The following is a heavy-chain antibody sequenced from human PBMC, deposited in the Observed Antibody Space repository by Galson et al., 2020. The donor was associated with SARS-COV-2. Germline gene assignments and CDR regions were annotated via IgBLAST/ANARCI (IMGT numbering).Heavy chain of an antibody. D-gene: IGHD1-1*01. CDR1: GASISSGNYY. CDR2: ISYSGTT. Sequence: SQTLSLTCTVSGASISSGNYYWSWIRQPPGRGLEWIGYISYSGTTYYNPSLNSRLTMSVDTSKNQFSLKLTSVTAADTAVYSCARDGPYTSTSPGFFDSWGQGILVTVSS. J-gene: IGHJ5*01. V-gene: IGHV4-30-4*01. CDR3: ARDGPYTSTSPGFFDS.